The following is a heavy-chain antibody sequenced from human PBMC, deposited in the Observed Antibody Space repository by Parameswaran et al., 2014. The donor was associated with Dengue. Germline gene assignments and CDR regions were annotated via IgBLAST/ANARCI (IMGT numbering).Heavy chain of an antibody. V-gene: IGHV3-23*01. CDR3: AKGKTGTTVRKATPPDV. CDR2: ISGSGGST. J-gene: IGHJ6*02. D-gene: IGHD1-1*01. Sequence: RWIRQPPGKGLEWVSAISGSGGSTYYADSVKGRFTISRDNSKNTLYLQMNSLRAEDTAVYYCAKGKTGTTVRKATPPDVWGQGTTVTVSS.